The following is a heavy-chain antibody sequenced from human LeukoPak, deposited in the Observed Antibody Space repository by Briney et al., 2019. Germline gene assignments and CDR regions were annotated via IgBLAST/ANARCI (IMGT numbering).Heavy chain of an antibody. J-gene: IGHJ4*02. CDR2: IKGSGDIT. Sequence: GGSLRLSCAASGFTFSSYSMCWVRQAPGKGPEWVSGIKGSGDITYYADSVKGRFTISRDNSKNTLYLQMNSLRAEDTAKYYCAKYCSGATCSGYWGQGTLVTVSS. D-gene: IGHD2-15*01. CDR3: AKYCSGATCSGY. V-gene: IGHV3-23*01. CDR1: GFTFSSYS.